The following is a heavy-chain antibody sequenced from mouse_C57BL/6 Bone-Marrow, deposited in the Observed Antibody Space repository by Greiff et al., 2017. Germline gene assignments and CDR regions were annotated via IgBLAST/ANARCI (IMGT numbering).Heavy chain of an antibody. CDR1: GFTFSSYA. J-gene: IGHJ4*01. Sequence: EVKLMESGGGLVKPGGSLKLSCAASGFTFSSYAMSWVRQTPEKRLEWVATISDGGSYTYYPDNVKGRFTISRDNAKNNLYLQMSHLKSEDTAMYYCARDPRYYSNYEREMDYWGQGTSVTVSS. CDR2: ISDGGSYT. D-gene: IGHD2-5*01. CDR3: ARDPRYYSNYEREMDY. V-gene: IGHV5-4*01.